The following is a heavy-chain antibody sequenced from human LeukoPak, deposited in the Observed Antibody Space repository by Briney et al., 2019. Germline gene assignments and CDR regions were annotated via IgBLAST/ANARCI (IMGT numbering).Heavy chain of an antibody. Sequence: GGSLRLSCAASGFTFSSYSMNWVRQAPGKGLEWVSSISSSSSYIYYADSVKGRFTISRDNAKNSLYLQMNSLRAEDTAVYYCARESEPYYDFWSGFDYWGQGTLVTVSS. V-gene: IGHV3-21*01. J-gene: IGHJ4*02. D-gene: IGHD3-3*01. CDR1: GFTFSSYS. CDR3: ARESEPYYDFWSGFDY. CDR2: ISSSSSYI.